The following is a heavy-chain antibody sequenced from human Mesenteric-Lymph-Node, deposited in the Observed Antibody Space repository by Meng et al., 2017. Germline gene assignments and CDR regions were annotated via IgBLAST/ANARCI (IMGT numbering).Heavy chain of an antibody. D-gene: IGHD1-26*01. V-gene: IGHV4-61*01. CDR1: GASVSINPSS. J-gene: IGHJ4*02. CDR3: ARDNMGSIDY. Sequence: QLQESGPGLGRPSETLSLTCSGSGASVSINPSSWTWVRQPPGKGLEWIGYNFNDGRTNYNPSLKTRVTMSIDTSKNQFSLTLSSVTAADTAIYYCARDNMGSIDYWGQGTLVTVSS. CDR2: NFNDGRT.